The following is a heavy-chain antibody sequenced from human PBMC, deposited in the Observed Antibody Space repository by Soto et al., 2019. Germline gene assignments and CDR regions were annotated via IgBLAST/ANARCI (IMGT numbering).Heavy chain of an antibody. CDR2: INAGNGNT. V-gene: IGHV1-3*01. D-gene: IGHD3-10*01. CDR3: AREYYYGSGGAY. CDR1: GYTFTSYD. J-gene: IGHJ4*02. Sequence: ASVKVSCKASGYTFTSYDMHWVRQAPGQRLEWMGWINAGNGNTKYSQKFQGRVTITRDTSASTAYMELRSPRSDDTAVYYCAREYYYGSGGAYWGQGTLVTVSS.